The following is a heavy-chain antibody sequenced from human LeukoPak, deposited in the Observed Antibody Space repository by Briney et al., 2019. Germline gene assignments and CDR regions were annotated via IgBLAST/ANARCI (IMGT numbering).Heavy chain of an antibody. CDR2: ISSSGSTI. CDR3: ARPYSSGWLRY. V-gene: IGHV3-48*04. J-gene: IGHJ4*02. CDR1: GFTFSSYS. D-gene: IGHD6-19*01. Sequence: GGSLRLSCAASGFTFSSYSMNWVRQAPGKGLEWVSYISSSGSTIYYADSVKGRFTISRDNAKNSLYLQMNSLRAEDTAVYYCARPYSSGWLRYWGQGTLVTVSS.